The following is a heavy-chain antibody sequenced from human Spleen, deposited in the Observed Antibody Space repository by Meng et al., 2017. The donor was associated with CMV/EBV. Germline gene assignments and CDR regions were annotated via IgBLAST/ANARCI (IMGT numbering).Heavy chain of an antibody. CDR3: ARVALVGNWFDP. CDR1: GFTFDDYG. D-gene: IGHD2-15*01. V-gene: IGHV3-21*01. Sequence: GESLKISCAASGFTFDDYGMSWVRQAPGKGLEWVSSISSSSSYIYYADSVKGRFTISRDNAKNSLYLQMNSLRAEDTAVYYCARVALVGNWFDPWGQGTLVTVSS. J-gene: IGHJ5*02. CDR2: ISSSSSYI.